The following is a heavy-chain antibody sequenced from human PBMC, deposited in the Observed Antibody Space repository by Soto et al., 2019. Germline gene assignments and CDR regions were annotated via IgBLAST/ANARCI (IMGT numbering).Heavy chain of an antibody. J-gene: IGHJ4*02. D-gene: IGHD6-13*01. CDR2: ITSSGGNT. CDR3: ARQSYSSYYFDY. V-gene: IGHV3-64*01. Sequence: GGSLRLSCAASGFTFSSYAMHWVRQAPGKGLEYVSVITSSGGNTDYASSVKGRFTISRDNSKNTLYLQMGSLRAEDMAVYYCARQSYSSYYFDYWGQGTLVTVSS. CDR1: GFTFSSYA.